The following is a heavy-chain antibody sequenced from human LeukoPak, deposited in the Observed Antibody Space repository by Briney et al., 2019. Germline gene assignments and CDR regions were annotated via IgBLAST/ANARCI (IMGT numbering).Heavy chain of an antibody. CDR1: GGSISSHC. J-gene: IGHJ5*02. V-gene: IGHV4-59*11. CDR2: IYYSGST. Sequence: SETLSLTCTVSGGSISSHCWSWIRQPPGKGLEWIGYIYYSGSTNYNPSLKSRVTISVDTSKNQFSLKLSSVTAADTAVYYCARDYGSSSPFFWFDPWGQGTLVTVSS. CDR3: ARDYGSSSPFFWFDP. D-gene: IGHD6-6*01.